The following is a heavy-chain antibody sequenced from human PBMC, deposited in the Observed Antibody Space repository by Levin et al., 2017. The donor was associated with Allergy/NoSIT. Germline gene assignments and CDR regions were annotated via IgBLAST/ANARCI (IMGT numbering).Heavy chain of an antibody. J-gene: IGHJ4*02. Sequence: SCAASGFTFSSYAMSWVRQAPGKGLEWVSAISGGGPLYADSVRGRFTISRDNSKNTLYLQMNSLRAEDTAVYYCAKWEGYSGNYYFAYWGQGTLVTVSS. CDR1: GFTFSSYA. V-gene: IGHV3-23*01. CDR2: ISGGGP. CDR3: AKWEGYSGNYYFAY. D-gene: IGHD1-26*01.